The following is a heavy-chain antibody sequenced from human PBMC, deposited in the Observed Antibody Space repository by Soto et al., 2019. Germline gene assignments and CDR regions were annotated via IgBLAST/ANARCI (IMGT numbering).Heavy chain of an antibody. J-gene: IGHJ4*02. CDR2: IYHSGST. D-gene: IGHD2-2*01. CDR1: SGSISSSNW. V-gene: IGHV4-4*02. CDR3: ASIVVVPAAMRGVVAY. Sequence: QVQLQESGPGLVKPSGTLSLTCAVSSGSISSSNWWSWVRQPPGKGLEWIGEIYHSGSTNYNPSLKSRVTISVDKSKNQFSLKLSSVTAADTAVYYCASIVVVPAAMRGVVAYWGQGTLVTVSS.